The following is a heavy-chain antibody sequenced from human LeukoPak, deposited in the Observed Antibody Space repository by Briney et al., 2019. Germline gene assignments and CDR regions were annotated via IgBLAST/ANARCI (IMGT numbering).Heavy chain of an antibody. J-gene: IGHJ4*02. D-gene: IGHD6-19*01. CDR3: ARAGYSSVWYGYFDY. CDR2: ISSSSSYI. CDR1: GFTFSSYS. V-gene: IGHV3-21*01. Sequence: PGGSLRLSCAASGFTFSSYSMNWVRQAPGKGLEWVSSISSSSSYIYYADSVKGRFTISRDNAKNLLYLQMNSLRAEDTAVYYCARAGYSSVWYGYFDYWGQGTLVTVSS.